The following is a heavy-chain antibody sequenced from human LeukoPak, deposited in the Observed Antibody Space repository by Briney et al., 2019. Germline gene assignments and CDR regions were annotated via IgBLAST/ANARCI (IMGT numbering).Heavy chain of an antibody. CDR1: GGSISSYY. J-gene: IGHJ4*02. CDR2: IYYSGST. D-gene: IGHD4-23*01. V-gene: IGHV4-59*01. Sequence: SETLSLTCTVSGGSISSYYWSWIRQPPGKGLEWIGYIYYSGSTNYNPSLKSRVTISVDTSKNQSSLKLSSVTAADTAVYYCARVGNYGGNSMDYWGQGTLVTVSS. CDR3: ARVGNYGGNSMDY.